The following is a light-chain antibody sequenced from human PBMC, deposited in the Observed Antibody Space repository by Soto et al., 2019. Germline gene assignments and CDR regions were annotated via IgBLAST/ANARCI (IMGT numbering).Light chain of an antibody. Sequence: DIQLTQSPSFLSASVGDRVTITCRASQGISSYLAWYQQKPGKAPKLLIYAASTLQSGVPSRFSGSGSGTEFTPTISSLQPEDFATYSCQQLNSYPRTFGQGTKVEIK. CDR3: QQLNSYPRT. CDR2: AAS. CDR1: QGISSY. V-gene: IGKV1-9*01. J-gene: IGKJ1*01.